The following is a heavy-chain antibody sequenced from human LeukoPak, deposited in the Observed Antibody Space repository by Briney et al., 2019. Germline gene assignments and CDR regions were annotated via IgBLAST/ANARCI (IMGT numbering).Heavy chain of an antibody. J-gene: IGHJ4*02. CDR3: ARDVTLITFGGVIVKPSDY. D-gene: IGHD3-16*02. Sequence: GGSLRLSCAASGFTFSSYWMHWVRQAPGKGLVWVSVIYSGGSTYYADSVKGRFTISRDNSKNTLYLQMNSLRAEDTAVYYCARDVTLITFGGVIVKPSDYWGQGTLVTVSS. V-gene: IGHV3-66*01. CDR2: IYSGGST. CDR1: GFTFSSYW.